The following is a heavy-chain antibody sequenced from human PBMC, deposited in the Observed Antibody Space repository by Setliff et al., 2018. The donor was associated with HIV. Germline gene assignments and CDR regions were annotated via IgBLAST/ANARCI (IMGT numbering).Heavy chain of an antibody. Sequence: SVKVSCKSSGYTFTSYAISWVRQAPGQGLEWTGGIIPILGIANYAQKFQGRVTITTDESTSTAYMELSSLRSEDTAVYYCARAGGLRMDRGVVSDYWGQGTLVTVSS. CDR2: IIPILGIA. J-gene: IGHJ4*02. CDR1: GYTFTSYA. CDR3: ARAGGLRMDRGVVSDY. D-gene: IGHD3-10*01. V-gene: IGHV1-69*10.